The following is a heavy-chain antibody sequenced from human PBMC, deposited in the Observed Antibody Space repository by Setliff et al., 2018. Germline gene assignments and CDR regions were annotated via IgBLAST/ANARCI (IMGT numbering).Heavy chain of an antibody. J-gene: IGHJ4*02. CDR2: INHSGST. D-gene: IGHD4-17*01. CDR3: ARVPPRCYFDY. V-gene: IGHV4-34*01. Sequence: PSETLSLTCAVYGGSFSGYYWSWIRQPPGKGLEWIGEINHSGSTNYNPSLKSRVTISVDTSKNQFSLKLSSMTAADTAVYYCARVPPRCYFDYWGQGTLVTVSS. CDR1: GGSFSGYY.